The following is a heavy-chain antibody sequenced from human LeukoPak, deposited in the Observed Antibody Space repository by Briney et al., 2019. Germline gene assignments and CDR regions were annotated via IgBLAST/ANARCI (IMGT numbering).Heavy chain of an antibody. V-gene: IGHV4-59*08. D-gene: IGHD1-14*01. Sequence: SETLSLTCTVSGGSISSYYWSWIRQPPGKGLERIGYIYYSGSTNYNPSLKSRVTISVDTSKNQFSLKLSSVTAADTAVYYCARTGAGGYFDYWGQGTLVTVSS. CDR3: ARTGAGGYFDY. CDR1: GGSISSYY. J-gene: IGHJ4*02. CDR2: IYYSGST.